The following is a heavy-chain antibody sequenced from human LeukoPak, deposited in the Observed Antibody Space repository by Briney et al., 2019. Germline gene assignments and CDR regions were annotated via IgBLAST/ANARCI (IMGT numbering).Heavy chain of an antibody. CDR3: ARNSYGYRGAFDI. CDR1: GFTVSSNY. V-gene: IGHV3-53*01. Sequence: PGGSLRLSCAASGFTVSSNYMSWVRQAPGKGLEWVSVIYSGGSTYYADSVKGRFTISRDNSKNTLYLQMNSLRAEDTAVYYCARNSYGYRGAFDIWGQGTMVTVSS. CDR2: IYSGGST. D-gene: IGHD5-18*01. J-gene: IGHJ3*02.